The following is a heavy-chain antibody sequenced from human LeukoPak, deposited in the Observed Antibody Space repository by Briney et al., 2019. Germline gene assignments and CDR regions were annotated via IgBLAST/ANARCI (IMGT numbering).Heavy chain of an antibody. J-gene: IGHJ2*01. CDR2: IYYSGST. Sequence: PSETLSLTCTVSGGSISSYYWSWIRQSPGKGLEWIGYIYYSGSTNYNPSLKSRVTISVDTSKNQFSLKLSSVTAADTAVYCCARQSCSGGSCYPRPYWYFDLWGRGTLVTVSS. CDR3: ARQSCSGGSCYPRPYWYFDL. CDR1: GGSISSYY. V-gene: IGHV4-59*08. D-gene: IGHD2-15*01.